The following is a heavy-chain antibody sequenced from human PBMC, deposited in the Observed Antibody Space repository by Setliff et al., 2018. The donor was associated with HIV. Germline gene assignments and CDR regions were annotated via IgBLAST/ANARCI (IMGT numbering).Heavy chain of an antibody. CDR1: GGSISSASHY. D-gene: IGHD4-17*01. CDR3: AKGAGFYGDYTFDY. J-gene: IGHJ4*02. CDR2: IYSTGST. Sequence: PSETLSLTCTVSGGSISSASHYWSWIRQSPGRELEWIGYIYSTGSTNYNPSLQSRVSISMDASKNKFSLKVTSVTSADTAVYYCAKGAGFYGDYTFDYWGQGNLVTVSS. V-gene: IGHV4-61*01.